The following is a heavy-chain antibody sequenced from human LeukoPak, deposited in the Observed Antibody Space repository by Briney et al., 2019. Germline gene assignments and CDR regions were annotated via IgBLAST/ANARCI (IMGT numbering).Heavy chain of an antibody. J-gene: IGHJ4*02. CDR2: IYCSGST. D-gene: IGHD3-22*01. Sequence: SETLSLTCTVSGGSISSSSYYWGWIRQPPGKGLEWIGSIYCSGSTYYNPSLKSRVTIFVDTSKNQFSLKLSSVTAADTAVYYCARRGRGKYYYDSSGYYFLDYWGQGTLVTVSS. CDR1: GGSISSSSYY. CDR3: ARRGRGKYYYDSSGYYFLDY. V-gene: IGHV4-39*01.